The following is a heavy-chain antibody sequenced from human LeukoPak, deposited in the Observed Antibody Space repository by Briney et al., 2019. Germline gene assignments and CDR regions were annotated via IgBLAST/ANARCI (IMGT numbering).Heavy chain of an antibody. CDR2: IWYDGSNK. J-gene: IGHJ4*02. CDR1: GFTFSSYG. V-gene: IGHV3-33*01. Sequence: PGGSLRLSCAASGFTFSSYGMHWVRQAPGKGLEWVAVIWYDGSNKYYADSVKGRFTISRDNSKNTLYLQMNSLRAEDTAVYYCAREPSGWDRGYYFDYWGQGTLVTVSS. CDR3: AREPSGWDRGYYFDY. D-gene: IGHD6-19*01.